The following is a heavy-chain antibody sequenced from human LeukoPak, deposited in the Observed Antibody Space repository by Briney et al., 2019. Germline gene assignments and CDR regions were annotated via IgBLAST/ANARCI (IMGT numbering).Heavy chain of an antibody. CDR1: GYTFTNYW. J-gene: IGHJ4*02. Sequence: GESLKISCKGSGYTFTNYWIGWVRQMPRKGLEWMGIIYPGDSERKYNPSLQGQVTISADKSISTVYLQWSSLKASDTAIYYCARIEGSTFDYWGQGTLVTVSS. CDR2: IYPGDSER. V-gene: IGHV5-51*01. CDR3: ARIEGSTFDY.